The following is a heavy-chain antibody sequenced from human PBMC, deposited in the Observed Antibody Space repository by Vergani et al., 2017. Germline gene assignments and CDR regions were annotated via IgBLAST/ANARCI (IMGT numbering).Heavy chain of an antibody. CDR2: IWYDGSNK. D-gene: IGHD3-10*02. Sequence: VQLQESGGGVVQPGRSLRLSCAASGFTFSSYGMHWVRQAPGKGLEWVAVIWYDGSNKYYADSVKGRFTISRDNSKNTLYLQMNSLRAEDTAVYYCARGPGYYYVGYFQHWGQGTLVTVSS. CDR1: GFTFSSYG. J-gene: IGHJ1*01. CDR3: ARGPGYYYVGYFQH. V-gene: IGHV3-33*01.